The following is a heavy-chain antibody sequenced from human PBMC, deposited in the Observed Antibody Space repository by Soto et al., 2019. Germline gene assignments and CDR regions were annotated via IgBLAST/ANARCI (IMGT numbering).Heavy chain of an antibody. CDR1: GFTCSSYG. J-gene: IGHJ4*01. V-gene: IGHV3-30*18. D-gene: IGHD5-12*01. Sequence: QVQLVESGGGVVQPGRSLRLSCAASGFTCSSYGMHWVRQAPGKGLEWVAVISYDGSNKYYADSVKGRFTISRDNSKNTLYLQMHSLRAEATAVYYCAKAPLRVGYNYDGYFDYWGHGTLVTVSS. CDR3: AKAPLRVGYNYDGYFDY. CDR2: ISYDGSNK.